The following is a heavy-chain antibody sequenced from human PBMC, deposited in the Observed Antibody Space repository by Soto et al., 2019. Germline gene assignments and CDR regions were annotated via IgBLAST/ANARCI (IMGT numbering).Heavy chain of an antibody. J-gene: IGHJ6*02. CDR1: GGSISSSSYY. Sequence: QLQLQESGPGLVKPSETLSLTCTVSGGSISSSSYYWGWIRQPPGKGLEWIGSIYYSGSTYYNPSLKSRVTISVDTSKNQFSLKLSSVTAADTAVYYCVRHRSDSSGYNGDYYYYYGMDVWGQGTTVTVSS. V-gene: IGHV4-39*01. CDR2: IYYSGST. CDR3: VRHRSDSSGYNGDYYYYYGMDV. D-gene: IGHD3-22*01.